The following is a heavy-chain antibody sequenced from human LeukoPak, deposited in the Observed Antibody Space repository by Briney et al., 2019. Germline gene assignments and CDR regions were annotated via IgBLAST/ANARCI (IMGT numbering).Heavy chain of an antibody. Sequence: RPGGSLRLSCAASGFTFSSYGMSWVRQAPGKGLEWVSAIRGSGDSTYYADSVKGRFTISRDNSKNTLYLQMNSLRAEDRAVYYCAKADYASGTYGAFDYWGQGTLVTVSS. D-gene: IGHD3-10*01. CDR2: IRGSGDST. CDR3: AKADYASGTYGAFDY. V-gene: IGHV3-23*01. CDR1: GFTFSSYG. J-gene: IGHJ4*02.